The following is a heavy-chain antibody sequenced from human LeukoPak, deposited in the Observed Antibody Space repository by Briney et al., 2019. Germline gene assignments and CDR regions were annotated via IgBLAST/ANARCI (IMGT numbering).Heavy chain of an antibody. J-gene: IGHJ6*02. CDR1: GFTFSSYA. D-gene: IGHD4-17*01. CDR3: ARAVTTPLGENPYGMDV. V-gene: IGHV3-30-3*01. CDR2: ISYDGSNK. Sequence: GGSLRLSCAASGFTFSSYAMHWVRQAPGKGLEWVAVISYDGSNKYYADPVKGRFTISRDNSKNTLYLQMNSLRAEDTAVYYCARAVTTPLGENPYGMDVWGQGTTVTVSS.